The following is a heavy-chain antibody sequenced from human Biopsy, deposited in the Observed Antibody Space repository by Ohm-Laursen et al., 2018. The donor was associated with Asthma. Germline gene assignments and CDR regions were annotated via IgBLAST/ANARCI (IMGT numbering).Heavy chain of an antibody. CDR1: GGSFTHYF. Sequence: SDTLSLTCAISGGSFTHYFWMWIRQSPGKGLEWIGEINYRGDTNYNPSLESRVSISVDTSTYHFSLRLNSVTAADTAVYYCVRGEEVAGTYFKDWDQGALVTVSS. CDR3: VRGEEVAGTYFKD. D-gene: IGHD6-19*01. V-gene: IGHV4-34*01. CDR2: INYRGDT. J-gene: IGHJ1*01.